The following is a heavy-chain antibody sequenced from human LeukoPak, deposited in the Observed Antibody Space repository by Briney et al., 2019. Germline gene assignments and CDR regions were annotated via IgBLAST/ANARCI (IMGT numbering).Heavy chain of an antibody. D-gene: IGHD3-22*01. Sequence: GGSLRLSCAASGFTFSSYSMNWVRQAPGKGLEWVSGISGIGTSTYYADSVKGRFTISRDNSKNTLSLQIIGLRAEDTAVYYCARDGYYYGFAYWGQGILVSVSS. CDR3: ARDGYYYGFAY. CDR2: ISGIGTST. CDR1: GFTFSSYS. J-gene: IGHJ4*02. V-gene: IGHV3-23*01.